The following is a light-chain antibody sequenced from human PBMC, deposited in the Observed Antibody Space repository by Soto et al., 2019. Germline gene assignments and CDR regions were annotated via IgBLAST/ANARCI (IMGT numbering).Light chain of an antibody. Sequence: QSALTQPRSVSGSPGQSVTISCTGTSSDVGGYNYVSWYQQHPGKAPKLMIFDVSKRPSGVPDRFAGSKSGNTASLTISGIQAEDEADYYCCSYVGWYSLIFGGGTKLTVL. V-gene: IGLV2-11*01. J-gene: IGLJ2*01. CDR2: DVS. CDR1: SSDVGGYNY. CDR3: CSYVGWYSLI.